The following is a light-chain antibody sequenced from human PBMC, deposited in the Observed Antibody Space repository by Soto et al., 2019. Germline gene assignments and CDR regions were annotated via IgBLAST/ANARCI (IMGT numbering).Light chain of an antibody. CDR2: GAS. CDR3: QQYGSSPLT. J-gene: IGKJ4*01. Sequence: EIVLTQSPGTLSLSPGERATLSCWASQSVSSTYLAWYQQKPGQAPRLLIYGASSRATGIPVRFSGSGSGTDFTFTISRLEPEDFAVYYCQQYGSSPLTFGGGTKVEIK. CDR1: QSVSSTY. V-gene: IGKV3-20*01.